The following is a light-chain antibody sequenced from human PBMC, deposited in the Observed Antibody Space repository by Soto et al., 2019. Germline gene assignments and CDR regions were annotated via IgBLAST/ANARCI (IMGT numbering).Light chain of an antibody. Sequence: QSVLTHPASVSGAPGHSITISYTGTSSDVGGYNYVSWYQQHPGKAPKLMIYEVSNRPSGVSNRVSGSKSGNTASMTISGLQAEDEADYYCSSYTSSSTLYVFGTGTKVTVL. CDR3: SSYTSSSTLYV. V-gene: IGLV2-14*01. CDR2: EVS. J-gene: IGLJ1*01. CDR1: SSDVGGYNY.